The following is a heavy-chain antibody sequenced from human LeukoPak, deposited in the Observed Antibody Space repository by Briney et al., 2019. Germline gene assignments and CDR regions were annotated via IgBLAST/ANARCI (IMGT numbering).Heavy chain of an antibody. CDR2: TSYDGSNK. V-gene: IGHV3-30*03. CDR3: ARASDSSGFFDY. Sequence: GGSLRLSCAASGFTFSSYGMHWVRQAPGKGLEWVAVTSYDGSNKYYADSVKGRFTISRDNSKNTLYLQMNSLRAEDTAVYYCARASDSSGFFDYWGQGTLVTVSS. J-gene: IGHJ4*02. CDR1: GFTFSSYG. D-gene: IGHD3-22*01.